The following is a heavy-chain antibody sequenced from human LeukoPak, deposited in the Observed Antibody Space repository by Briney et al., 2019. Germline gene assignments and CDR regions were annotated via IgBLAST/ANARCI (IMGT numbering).Heavy chain of an antibody. CDR1: GFTFDDYA. V-gene: IGHV3-9*01. J-gene: IGHJ4*02. Sequence: PGGSLRLSCAASGFTFDDYAMHWVRQAPGKGLEWVSGISWNSGSIGYADSVKGRFTISRDNAKNSLYLQMNSLRAEDTALYYCAKVAYYYDSSGYSFFDCWGQGTLVTVSS. D-gene: IGHD3-22*01. CDR3: AKVAYYYDSSGYSFFDC. CDR2: ISWNSGSI.